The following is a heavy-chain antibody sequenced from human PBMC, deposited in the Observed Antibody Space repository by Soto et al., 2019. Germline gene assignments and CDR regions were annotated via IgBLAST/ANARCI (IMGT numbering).Heavy chain of an antibody. CDR2: INSDGSSP. D-gene: IGHD6-6*01. CDR3: ETRIAARYYYYYNMDV. J-gene: IGHJ6*03. CDR1: GFTFSSYW. V-gene: IGHV3-74*01. Sequence: EVQLVESGGGLVQPGGSLRLSCAASGFTFSSYWMHWVRQAPGKGLVWVSRINSDGSSPSYADSVKGRFTISRDNAHNTLYLKMNSLRAEDTAVYYCETRIAARYYYYYNMDVWGKGTTATVSS.